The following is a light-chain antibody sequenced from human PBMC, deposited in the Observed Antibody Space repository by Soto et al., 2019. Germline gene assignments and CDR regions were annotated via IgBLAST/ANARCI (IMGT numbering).Light chain of an antibody. CDR2: AAS. CDR3: QKDSSFPYT. V-gene: IGKV1-27*01. Sequence: DLQMTQSPSSLSASVGDRVIITCRASQGICTFLAWYKQMPGKVPDFLIYAASTLQSGVPSRFSGNGSGTQFTPTISSVQPEDVATYYCQKDSSFPYTFGAGTKVELK. CDR1: QGICTF. J-gene: IGKJ4*01.